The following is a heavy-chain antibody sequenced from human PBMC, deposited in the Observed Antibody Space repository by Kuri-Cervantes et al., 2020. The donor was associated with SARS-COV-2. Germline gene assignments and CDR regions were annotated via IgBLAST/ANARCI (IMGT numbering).Heavy chain of an antibody. CDR3: ATGAANSYMDV. V-gene: IGHV3-33*08. CDR2: IWYDGKNE. CDR1: GFSLTNYA. J-gene: IGHJ6*03. D-gene: IGHD3-10*01. Sequence: GESLKISCGASGFSLTNYAIHWVRQAPGKGLEWVSVIWYDGKNEYYAGSVKGRFNISRDTSKNTVSLHMSSLRAEDTAMYYCATGAANSYMDVWGRGTTVTSP.